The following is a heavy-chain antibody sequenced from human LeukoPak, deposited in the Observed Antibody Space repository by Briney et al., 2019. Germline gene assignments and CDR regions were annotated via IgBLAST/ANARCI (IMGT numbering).Heavy chain of an antibody. CDR1: GYPFSGYY. D-gene: IGHD2-2*01. CDR2: ISAYNGNT. CDR3: ARDSQDIVVVPAASPYYYYYMDV. V-gene: IGHV1-18*04. J-gene: IGHJ6*03. Sequence: ASVKVSCKTSGYPFSGYYIHWFRQAPGQGLEWMGWISAYNGNTNYAQKLQGRVTMTTDTSTSTAYMELRSLRSDDTAVYYCARDSQDIVVVPAASPYYYYYMDVWGKGTTVTVSS.